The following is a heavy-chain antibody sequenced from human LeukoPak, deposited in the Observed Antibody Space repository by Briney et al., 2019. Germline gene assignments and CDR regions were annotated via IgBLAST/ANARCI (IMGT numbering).Heavy chain of an antibody. CDR3: AKVEISTIKTWDY. CDR2: ISGGGAST. V-gene: IGHV3-23*01. J-gene: IGHJ4*02. CDR1: GFTFSSYA. Sequence: GGSLRLSCAAFGFTFSSYAMSWVRQAPGKGLEWVSTISGGGASTYYADSVKGRFTISRDNSKNTLYLQMNSLRAEDTAVYYCAKVEISTIKTWDYWGQGTLVTVSS. D-gene: IGHD5-24*01.